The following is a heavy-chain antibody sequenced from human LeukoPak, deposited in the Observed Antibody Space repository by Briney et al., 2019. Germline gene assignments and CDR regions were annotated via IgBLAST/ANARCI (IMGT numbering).Heavy chain of an antibody. CDR3: AKAPNYVFDY. CDR2: ISGSGGST. D-gene: IGHD4/OR15-4a*01. CDR1: GFTFSSYA. J-gene: IGHJ4*02. V-gene: IGHV3-23*01. Sequence: GGSLRLSCAASGFTFSSYAMSWVRQAPGKGLEWVSAISGSGGSTYYADSVKGRLTISRDNSKNTLYLQMNSLRAQDTAVYYCAKAPNYVFDYWGQGTLVTVSS.